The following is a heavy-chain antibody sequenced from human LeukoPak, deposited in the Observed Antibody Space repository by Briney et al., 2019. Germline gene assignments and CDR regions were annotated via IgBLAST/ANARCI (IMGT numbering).Heavy chain of an antibody. D-gene: IGHD3-10*01. CDR1: GFTFSSYA. Sequence: GGSLRLSCAASGFTFSSYAMSWVRQAPGKGLEWVANIKQDGSEKYYVDSVKGRFTISRDNAKNSLYLQMNSLRAEDTAVYYCARVSTMVRGAVDYWGQGTLVTVSS. CDR3: ARVSTMVRGAVDY. V-gene: IGHV3-7*01. CDR2: IKQDGSEK. J-gene: IGHJ4*02.